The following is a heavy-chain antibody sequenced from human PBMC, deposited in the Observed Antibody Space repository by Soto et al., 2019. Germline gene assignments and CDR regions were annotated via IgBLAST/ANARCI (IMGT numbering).Heavy chain of an antibody. CDR1: GYSFTGYY. CDR2: INPNSGGT. D-gene: IGHD2-15*01. CDR3: ARDPRYCSGGSCYVDYYGMDV. J-gene: IGHJ6*02. Sequence: ASVKVSCKASGYSFTGYYMHLVRQAPGQGLEWMGWINPNSGGTNYAQKFQGWVTMTRDTSISTAYMELSRLRSDDTAVYYCARDPRYCSGGSCYVDYYGMDVWGQGTTVTVSS. V-gene: IGHV1-2*04.